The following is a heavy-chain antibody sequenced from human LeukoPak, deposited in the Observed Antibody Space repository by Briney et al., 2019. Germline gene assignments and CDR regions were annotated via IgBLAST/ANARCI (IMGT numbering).Heavy chain of an antibody. V-gene: IGHV3-30-3*01. CDR2: ISYDGSNK. CDR3: ARDPTFNWNYQGAFDI. CDR1: GFTFSSYA. D-gene: IGHD1-7*01. J-gene: IGHJ3*02. Sequence: PGRSLRLSCAASGFTFSSYAMHWVRQAPGKGLEWVAVISYDGSNKYYADSVKGRFTISRDNSKNTLHLQMNSLRAEDTAVYYCARDPTFNWNYQGAFDIWGQGTMVTVSS.